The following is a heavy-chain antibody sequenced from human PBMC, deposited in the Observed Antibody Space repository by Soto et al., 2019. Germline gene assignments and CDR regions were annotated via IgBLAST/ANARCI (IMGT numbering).Heavy chain of an antibody. D-gene: IGHD6-19*01. V-gene: IGHV4-34*01. J-gene: IGHJ5*02. CDR2: INHSGST. CDR3: ARGRVAANNWFDP. CDR1: GGSFSGYY. Sequence: SETLSLTCAVYGGSFSGYYWSWIRQPPGKGLEWIGEINHSGSTNYNPSLKSRVTISVDTSKNQFSLKLSSVTAADTAVYYCARGRVAANNWFDPWGQGTLVTVSS.